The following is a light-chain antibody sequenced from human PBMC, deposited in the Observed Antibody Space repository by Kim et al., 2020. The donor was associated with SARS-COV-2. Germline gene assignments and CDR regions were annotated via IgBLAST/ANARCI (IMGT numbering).Light chain of an antibody. CDR3: QQAGRHPLT. CDR2: AAS. Sequence: GDRVTNPCRASQGVGRWLAWYPQEPGKAPKLLIYAASTLQSGVPARFNGIGSGTDFTLTITNLQPEDFATYFCQQAGRHPLTFGGGTKVDIK. J-gene: IGKJ4*01. CDR1: QGVGRW. V-gene: IGKV1-12*01.